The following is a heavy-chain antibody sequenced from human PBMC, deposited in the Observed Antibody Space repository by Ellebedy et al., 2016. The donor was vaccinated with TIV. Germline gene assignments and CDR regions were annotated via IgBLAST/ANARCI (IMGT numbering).Heavy chain of an antibody. CDR3: ARPRVRSSYYHGMDV. Sequence: PGGSLRLSCAASGFTFSRNAMSWVRQAPGKGLEWVSVISGRSASTYYAGSVKGRFTISRDNSKNTVFLQMNSLRVEDTAVYYCARPRVRSSYYHGMDVWGQGTTITVSS. J-gene: IGHJ6*02. V-gene: IGHV3-23*01. CDR2: ISGRSAST. D-gene: IGHD3-16*01. CDR1: GFTFSRNA.